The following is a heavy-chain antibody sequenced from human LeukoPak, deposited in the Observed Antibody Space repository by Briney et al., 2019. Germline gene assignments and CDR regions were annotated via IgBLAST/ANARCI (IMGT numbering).Heavy chain of an antibody. D-gene: IGHD4/OR15-4a*01. V-gene: IGHV3-74*03. CDR3: TRVQAGRSWLMDG. CDR2: IGSDGSGT. J-gene: IGHJ6*02. Sequence: PGGSLRLSCAASGFSLSGYWMHWVRQIPGKGLMWVARIGSDGSGTTYADPVKGRFTISRDNSKNTLYLQMSSLRDEDAAVYHCTRVQAGRSWLMDGWGRGTKVTGSS. CDR1: GFSLSGYW.